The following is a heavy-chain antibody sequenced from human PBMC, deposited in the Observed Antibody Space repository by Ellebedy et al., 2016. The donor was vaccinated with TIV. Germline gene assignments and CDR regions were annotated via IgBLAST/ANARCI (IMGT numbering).Heavy chain of an antibody. CDR3: AGGGTGDTLEGH. D-gene: IGHD2-21*01. CDR1: GFTLSGSA. V-gene: IGHV3-23*01. Sequence: GESLKISXAVSGFTLSGSALSWVRQAPGKGLERVSALGSTGNKYYADSVRGRLTVSGDISENTMYLQMNSLRADDTAVYYCAGGGTGDTLEGHWGQGTLVTVSS. J-gene: IGHJ1*01. CDR2: LGSTGNK.